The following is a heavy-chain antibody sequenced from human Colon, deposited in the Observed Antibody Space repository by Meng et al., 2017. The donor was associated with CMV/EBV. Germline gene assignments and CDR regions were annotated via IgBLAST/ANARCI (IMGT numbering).Heavy chain of an antibody. J-gene: IGHJ4*02. CDR1: GGSISSSSYY. Sequence: SETLSLTCTVSGGSISSSSYYWGWTRQPPGKGLEWIGSIHYSGSTYYNPSLKSRVTISVDTSKNQFSLKVSSVTAADTAVFYCVRGPRLVSTTYYFDYWGQGTLVTVSS. CDR3: VRGPRLVSTTYYFDY. CDR2: IHYSGST. V-gene: IGHV4-39*07. D-gene: IGHD5/OR15-5a*01.